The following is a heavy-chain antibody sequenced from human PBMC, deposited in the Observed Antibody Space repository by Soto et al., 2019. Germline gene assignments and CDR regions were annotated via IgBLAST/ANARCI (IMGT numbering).Heavy chain of an antibody. CDR2: IWYDGNNK. CDR3: ARGLHSLFDY. J-gene: IGHJ4*02. Sequence: QVQLVESGGGVVQPGGSLRLSCAASGFTFSNYGMHWVRQAPGKGLEWVGVIWYDGNNKYYADSVKGRFTISRDNSNNTLYVQMTILRAEDTAVYYYARGLHSLFDYWGQGTLVTVSS. CDR1: GFTFSNYG. D-gene: IGHD2-21*01. V-gene: IGHV3-33*01.